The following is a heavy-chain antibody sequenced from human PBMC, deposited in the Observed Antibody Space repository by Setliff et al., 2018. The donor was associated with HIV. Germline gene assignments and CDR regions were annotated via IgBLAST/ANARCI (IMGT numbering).Heavy chain of an antibody. J-gene: IGHJ5*02. CDR2: IHYSGST. V-gene: IGHV4-59*08. Sequence: KASETLSLTCTVSGGSISNYYWSWIRQPPGKGLEWIGYIHYSGSTNYNPSLKSRVTISIDTSKSQFSLKLSSVTAADTAVYYCARGRAEYVAVAVMGSWFDPWGQGTLVTVSS. D-gene: IGHD6-19*01. CDR1: GGSISNYY. CDR3: ARGRAEYVAVAVMGSWFDP.